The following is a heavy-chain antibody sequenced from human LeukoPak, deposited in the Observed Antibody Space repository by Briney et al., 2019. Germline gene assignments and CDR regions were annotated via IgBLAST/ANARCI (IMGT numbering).Heavy chain of an antibody. CDR1: NYTFSNYG. CDR3: ARDSSAFYGSEYFQH. V-gene: IGHV1-18*01. D-gene: IGHD2/OR15-2a*01. CDR2: IGAYSGNS. J-gene: IGHJ1*01. Sequence: ASVKVSCKTSNYTFSNYGITWVRQAPGQGLEWMGWIGAYSGNSEFAQKFQGRVTMTTDASSGTAYMELTNLTLDDTAVYFCARDSSAFYGSEYFQHWGQGTLVTVSS.